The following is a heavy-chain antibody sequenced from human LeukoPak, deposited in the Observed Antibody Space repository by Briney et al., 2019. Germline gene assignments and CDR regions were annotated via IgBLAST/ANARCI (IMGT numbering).Heavy chain of an antibody. J-gene: IGHJ2*01. CDR3: ARQGGGFWYFDL. Sequence: SETPSLTCTVSGGSISSYYWSWIRQPPGKGLEWIGYIYYSGSTNYNPSLKSRVTISVDTSKNQFSLKLSSVTAAATAVYYCARQGGGFWYFDLWGRGTLVTVSS. CDR1: GGSISSYY. D-gene: IGHD6-25*01. V-gene: IGHV4-59*08. CDR2: IYYSGST.